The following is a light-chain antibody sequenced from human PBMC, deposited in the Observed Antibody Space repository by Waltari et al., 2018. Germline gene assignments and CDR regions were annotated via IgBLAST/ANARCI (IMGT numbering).Light chain of an antibody. Sequence: QSALTQPPSASGSPGQSVTLSCTGSSSDVGAYNFVSWYQQHPGKAPKLIIYGVNKRPSGVPDRFPGSKSGNTASLTVSGLQAEDEADYYCNSFARSTGSDSWVFGGGTKLTVL. CDR2: GVN. V-gene: IGLV2-8*01. CDR1: SSDVGAYNF. J-gene: IGLJ3*02. CDR3: NSFARSTGSDSWV.